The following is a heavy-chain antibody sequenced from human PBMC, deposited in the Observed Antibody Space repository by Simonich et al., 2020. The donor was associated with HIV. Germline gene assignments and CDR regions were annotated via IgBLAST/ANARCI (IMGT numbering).Heavy chain of an antibody. CDR3: ARDAPWALDY. J-gene: IGHJ4*02. CDR1: GFTFRGYW. V-gene: IGHV3-7*01. CDR2: KKQKGSEK. Sequence: EVQLVESGGGLVQPGGSLRLSCAASGFTFRGYWMSWVRQAQRKGRELVDKKKQKGSEKYYVDSVKGRFTISRDNAKNSLYLQMNSLRAEDTAMYYCARDAPWALDYWGQGTLVTVSS. D-gene: IGHD7-27*01.